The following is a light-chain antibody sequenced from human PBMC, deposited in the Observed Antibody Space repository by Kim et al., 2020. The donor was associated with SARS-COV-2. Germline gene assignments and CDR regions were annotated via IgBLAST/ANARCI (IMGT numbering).Light chain of an antibody. CDR1: SSNIGAGYD. CDR3: QSYDSSLSDSV. CDR2: DNS. J-gene: IGLJ2*01. V-gene: IGLV1-40*01. Sequence: QRVTIPCTGSSSNIGAGYDVHWYQQLPGTAPNLLIYDNSNRPSGVPDRFSGSKSGTSASLAITGLQAEDEADYYCQSYDSSLSDSVFGGGTQLTVL.